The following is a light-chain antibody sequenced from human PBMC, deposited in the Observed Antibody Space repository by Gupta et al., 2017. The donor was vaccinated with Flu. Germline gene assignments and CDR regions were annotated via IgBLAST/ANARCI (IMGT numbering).Light chain of an antibody. CDR1: QNIGNY. CDR2: AAS. V-gene: IGKV1-27*01. Sequence: EIRMTQSPSSLSASLGDRVSITCRTSQNIGNYLAWYQQRPGKAPIVLVYAASGLESGVPSRFSGSGSGTDFTLNISSLQPEDVAIYYCQRYKGAPLPFGQGTKVEIK. CDR3: QRYKGAPLP. J-gene: IGKJ1*01.